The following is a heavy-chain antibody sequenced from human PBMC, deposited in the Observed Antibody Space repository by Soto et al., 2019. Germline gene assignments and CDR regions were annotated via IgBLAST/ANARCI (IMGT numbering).Heavy chain of an antibody. CDR2: SIPIFGTA. CDR3: ARGRGYSGDDHYYYFDMDV. J-gene: IGHJ6*02. V-gene: IGHV1-69*01. Sequence: QVQLVQSGAEVKKPGSSVKVSCKASGGTFNNYPITWVRQAPGEGLEWMGGSIPIFGTANYAQKFQGRVMIRVYESTSTAYMELSSLRSEDTAVYYCARGRGYSGDDHYYYFDMDVWGQGTTVTVSS. D-gene: IGHD5-12*01. CDR1: GGTFNNYP.